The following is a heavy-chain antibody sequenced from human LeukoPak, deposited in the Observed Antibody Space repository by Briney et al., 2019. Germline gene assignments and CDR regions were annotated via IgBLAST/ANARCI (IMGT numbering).Heavy chain of an antibody. CDR3: ARRVYGDYSFHY. D-gene: IGHD4-17*01. Sequence: GASLKISCQATGSIYTTYWIAWVRQLPGKGLEWMGIIYLSDSDTTYSPSFQGRVTISADKSISTAYLQWSSLKASDTAIYYCARRVYGDYSFHYWGQGTLVTVSS. CDR1: GSIYTTYW. V-gene: IGHV5-51*01. CDR2: IYLSDSDT. J-gene: IGHJ4*02.